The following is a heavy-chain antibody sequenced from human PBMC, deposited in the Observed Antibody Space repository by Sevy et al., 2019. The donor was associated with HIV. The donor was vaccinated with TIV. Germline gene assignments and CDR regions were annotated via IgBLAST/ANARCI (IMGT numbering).Heavy chain of an antibody. D-gene: IGHD3-3*01. CDR2: IYYSGST. V-gene: IGHV4-31*03. Sequence: SETLSLTCTVSGGSISSGGYYWSWIRQHPGKGLEWIGYIYYSGSTYYNPSLKSRVTISVDTSKNQFSLKLSSVTAADTALYYCAIAQTYDFGSGYSWCYFDYWGQGTLVTVSS. CDR3: AIAQTYDFGSGYSWCYFDY. CDR1: GGSISSGGYY. J-gene: IGHJ4*02.